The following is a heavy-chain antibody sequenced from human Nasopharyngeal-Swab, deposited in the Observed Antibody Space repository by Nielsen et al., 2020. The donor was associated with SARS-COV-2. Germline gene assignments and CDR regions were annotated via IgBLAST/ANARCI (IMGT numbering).Heavy chain of an antibody. V-gene: IGHV4-4*02. CDR3: ARGGYYGSGSYQN. J-gene: IGHJ4*02. Sequence: SETLSLTCAVSGGPISSSKWWSWVRQPPGKGLEWIGEIYHSGSTNYNPSLKSRVTISVDKSKNQFSLKLSSVTAADTAVYYCARGGYYGSGSYQNWGQGTLVTVSS. D-gene: IGHD3-10*01. CDR2: IYHSGST. CDR1: GGPISSSKW.